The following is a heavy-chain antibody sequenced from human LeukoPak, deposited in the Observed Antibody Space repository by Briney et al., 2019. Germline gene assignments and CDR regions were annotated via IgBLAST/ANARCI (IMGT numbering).Heavy chain of an antibody. Sequence: GGSLRLSCAASGFTFSSCAMHWVRQAPGKGLEWVAVISYDGSNKYYADSVKGRFTISRDNSKNTLYLQMNSLRAEDTAVYYCVGTYCGGDCYSSFGYWGQGTLVTVSS. D-gene: IGHD2-21*02. CDR1: GFTFSSCA. V-gene: IGHV3-30-3*01. J-gene: IGHJ4*02. CDR2: ISYDGSNK. CDR3: VGTYCGGDCYSSFGY.